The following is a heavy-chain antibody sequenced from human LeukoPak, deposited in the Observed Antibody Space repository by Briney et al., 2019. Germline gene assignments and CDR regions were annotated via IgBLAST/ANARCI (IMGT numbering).Heavy chain of an antibody. CDR2: IYYSGST. J-gene: IGHJ4*02. V-gene: IGHV4-39*07. CDR1: GGSISSGSYY. Sequence: SETLSLTCTVSGGSISSGSYYWGWIRQPPGKGLEWIGSIYYSGSTYYNPSLKSRVTISVDTSKNQFSLKLSSVTAADTAVYYCARVRDCTNGVCSMILFDYWGQGTLVTVSS. CDR3: ARVRDCTNGVCSMILFDY. D-gene: IGHD2-8*01.